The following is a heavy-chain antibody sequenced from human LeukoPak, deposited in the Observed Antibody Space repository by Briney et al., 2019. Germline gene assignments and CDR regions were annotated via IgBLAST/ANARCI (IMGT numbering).Heavy chain of an antibody. CDR2: IYYSGST. V-gene: IGHV4-28*01. CDR3: ARRYCSNTSCYYPDAFDI. J-gene: IGHJ3*02. D-gene: IGHD2-2*01. Sequence: SDTLSLTCVVSGLSIRSTNWWGWIRQPPGKGLEWIGYIYYSGSTYYNPSLKSRVTMSVDTSKNLFSLKLSSVTAVDTAVYYCARRYCSNTSCYYPDAFDIWGRGTMVTVSS. CDR1: GLSIRSTNW.